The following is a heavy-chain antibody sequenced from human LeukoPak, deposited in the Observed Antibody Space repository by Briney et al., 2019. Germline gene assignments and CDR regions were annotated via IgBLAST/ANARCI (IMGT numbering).Heavy chain of an antibody. CDR2: ISYSGST. CDR1: GGSITGYY. Sequence: PSETLSLTCTVSGGSITGYYWSWIRQPPGKGLEWIGYISYSGSTNYNPSLKSRVTISVDTSKNQLSLKLTSVTAADTAVYYCARGSYYFDYWGQGTLVTVSS. V-gene: IGHV4-59*01. J-gene: IGHJ4*02. CDR3: ARGSYYFDY.